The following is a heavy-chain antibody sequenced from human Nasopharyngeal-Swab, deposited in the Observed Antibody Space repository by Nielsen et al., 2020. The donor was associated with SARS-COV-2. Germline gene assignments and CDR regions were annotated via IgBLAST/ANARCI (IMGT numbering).Heavy chain of an antibody. Sequence: GESLKISCPASGFTFGDYAMSWFRQAPGKGLEWVGFIRSKAYGGTTEYAASVKGRFTISRDDSKSIAYLQMNSLKTEDTAVYYCTSKYYYDSSGYFFRAFDIWGQGTMVTVSS. J-gene: IGHJ3*02. CDR3: TSKYYYDSSGYFFRAFDI. V-gene: IGHV3-49*03. D-gene: IGHD3-22*01. CDR2: IRSKAYGGTT. CDR1: GFTFGDYA.